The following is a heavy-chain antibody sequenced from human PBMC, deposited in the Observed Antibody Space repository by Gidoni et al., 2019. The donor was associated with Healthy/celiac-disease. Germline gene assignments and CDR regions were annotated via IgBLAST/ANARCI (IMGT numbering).Heavy chain of an antibody. CDR2: IYHSGST. Sequence: QLQLQEWGPGLVTPSESRSLPCTVSGCSISSSMYYWGWIRQPPGKGLAWIGRIYHSGSTYYNPSLKSRVTISVDTSKNQFSLKLSSVTAADTAVYYCARHPPGIVGAPFDYWGQGTLVTVSS. D-gene: IGHD1-26*01. V-gene: IGHV4-39*01. CDR3: ARHPPGIVGAPFDY. CDR1: GCSISSSMYY. J-gene: IGHJ4*02.